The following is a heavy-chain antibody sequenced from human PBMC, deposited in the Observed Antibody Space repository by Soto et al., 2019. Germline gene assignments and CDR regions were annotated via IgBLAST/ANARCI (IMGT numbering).Heavy chain of an antibody. CDR2: IYSSGGT. J-gene: IGHJ4*02. D-gene: IGHD6-13*01. CDR1: GGSIRSGGYF. V-gene: IGHV4-31*03. Sequence: TLSLTCTVSGGSIRSGGYFWSWIRQHPGKGLEWIGNIYSSGGTYYNPSLESRVAISVDTSKNEFTLKVNSVTAADTATYYCARFAKEENPKLESWYAFDFWGQGKLVTVSS. CDR3: ARFAKEENPKLESWYAFDF.